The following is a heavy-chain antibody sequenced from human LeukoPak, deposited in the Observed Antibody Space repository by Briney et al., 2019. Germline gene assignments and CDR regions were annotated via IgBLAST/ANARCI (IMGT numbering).Heavy chain of an antibody. Sequence: GGSLRLSCAASGFTFSSYSMNWVRQAPGKGLEWVSSISSSSIFLYYADSVKGRFTTSRDNAKNALYLQMNSLRAEDTAVYYCARADSSGYHYFDYWGQGTLVTVSS. CDR3: ARADSSGYHYFDY. D-gene: IGHD3-22*01. V-gene: IGHV3-21*01. CDR1: GFTFSSYS. CDR2: ISSSSIFL. J-gene: IGHJ4*02.